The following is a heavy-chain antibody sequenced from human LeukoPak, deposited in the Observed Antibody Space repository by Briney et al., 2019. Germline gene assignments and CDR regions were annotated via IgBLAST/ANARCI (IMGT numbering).Heavy chain of an antibody. J-gene: IGHJ4*02. D-gene: IGHD1-26*01. V-gene: IGHV1-18*01. Sequence: ASVKVSCKASGYTFTSYDIGWVRQAPGQGLEWMGWISAYNDNTNYAQKFQGRVTITADKSTSTAYMELSSLRSEDTAVYYCARTYSYSGSQFDYWGQGTLVTVSS. CDR1: GYTFTSYD. CDR3: ARTYSYSGSQFDY. CDR2: ISAYNDNT.